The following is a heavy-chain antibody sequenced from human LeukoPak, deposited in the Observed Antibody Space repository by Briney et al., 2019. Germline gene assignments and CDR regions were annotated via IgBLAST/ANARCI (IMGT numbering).Heavy chain of an antibody. V-gene: IGHV1-8*01. Sequence: ASVKVSCKASGYTFTSYDINWVRQATGQGLEWMGWTNPNSGNTGYAQKFQGRVTMTRNTSISTAYMELSSLRSEDTAVYYCAGGSIAAAGIDDYWGQGTLVTVSS. D-gene: IGHD6-13*01. J-gene: IGHJ4*02. CDR2: TNPNSGNT. CDR3: AGGSIAAAGIDDY. CDR1: GYTFTSYD.